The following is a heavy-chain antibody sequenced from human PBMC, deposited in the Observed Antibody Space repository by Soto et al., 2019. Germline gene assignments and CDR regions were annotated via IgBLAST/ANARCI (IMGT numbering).Heavy chain of an antibody. CDR3: VKVSVSGGGGSRVRQSFDC. D-gene: IGHD2-21*01. Sequence: EVQLLESGGGLVQPGGSLRLSCTASASAFTFSNYAMTWVRQAPGKGLVWVSGISSSGVTTYYADSVRGRSTISRDNSYNTLYLQVNSLRVEDTATYYCVKVSVSGGGGSRVRQSFDCWGQGTRVTVSS. J-gene: IGHJ4*02. CDR2: ISSSGVTT. V-gene: IGHV3-23*01. CDR1: AFTFSNYA.